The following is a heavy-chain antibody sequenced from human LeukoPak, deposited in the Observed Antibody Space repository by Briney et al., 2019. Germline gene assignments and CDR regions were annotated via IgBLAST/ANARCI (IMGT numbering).Heavy chain of an antibody. CDR3: SAGPHFDY. CDR1: GFTFSSYA. J-gene: IGHJ4*02. D-gene: IGHD1-14*01. V-gene: IGHV3-30*04. Sequence: PGGSLRLSCAASGFTFSSYAMHWVRQAPGKGLEWVAVISYDGSNKYYADSVKGRFTISRDNTKNSLYLQMNSLRDEDTAVYYCSAGPHFDYWGQGTLVTVSS. CDR2: ISYDGSNK.